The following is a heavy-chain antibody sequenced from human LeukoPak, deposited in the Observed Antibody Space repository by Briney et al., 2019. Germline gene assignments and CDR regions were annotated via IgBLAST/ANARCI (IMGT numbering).Heavy chain of an antibody. CDR2: IYSGGST. CDR3: ARDRVYYYDSSGYYPDAFVI. D-gene: IGHD3-22*01. V-gene: IGHV3-66*01. J-gene: IGHJ3*02. CDR1: GFTVSSNY. Sequence: GGSLRLSCAASGFTVSSNYMSWVRQAPGKGLEWVSVIYSGGSTYYADSVKGRFTISRDNSKNTLYLQMNSLRAEDTAVYYCARDRVYYYDSSGYYPDAFVIWGQGTMVTVSS.